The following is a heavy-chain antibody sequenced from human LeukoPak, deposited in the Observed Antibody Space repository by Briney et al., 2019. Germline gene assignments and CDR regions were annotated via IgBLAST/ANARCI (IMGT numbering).Heavy chain of an antibody. CDR1: GYTFSSYG. V-gene: IGHV1-18*01. CDR2: SSAYNGNT. J-gene: IGHJ4*02. Sequence: ASVKVSFKASGYTFSSYGISWVRQAPGQGLDWMGWSSAYNGNTNYAQKLQGRVTMTTDTSTSTAYMELRSLRSDDTAVYYCAREKLDYYFDYWGQGTLVTVSS. D-gene: IGHD1-1*01. CDR3: AREKLDYYFDY.